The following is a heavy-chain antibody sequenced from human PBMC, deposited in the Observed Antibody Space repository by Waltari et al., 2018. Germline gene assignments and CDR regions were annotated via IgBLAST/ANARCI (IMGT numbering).Heavy chain of an antibody. CDR3: ARDPGDPAYLDI. CDR1: GYTFTGYY. D-gene: IGHD7-27*01. Sequence: QVQLVQSGAEVKKPGASVKVSCKTSGYTFTGYYMHWVRQAPGQGLEWMGWIDPHSRLTNYAQKFQGRVTMTRDMSISTAYMELSRLSFDDTAVYYCARDPGDPAYLDIWGRGTQVTVS. CDR2: IDPHSRLT. J-gene: IGHJ2*01. V-gene: IGHV1-2*02.